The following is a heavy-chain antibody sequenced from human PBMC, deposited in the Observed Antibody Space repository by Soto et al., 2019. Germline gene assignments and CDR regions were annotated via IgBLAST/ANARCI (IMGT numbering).Heavy chain of an antibody. D-gene: IGHD3-10*01. J-gene: IGHJ6*02. Sequence: QVQLQESGPGLVKPSETLSLTCTVSGGSIDGRNCAWIRQPPGKGLEWLGYVYYDGGSSYNPSVKSRLPLSMATSKSQFSLQLRSVTAADTAVYYCVRQGIGNLHGLVDVWGRGTTVTVSS. CDR2: VYYDGGS. CDR1: GGSIDGRN. CDR3: VRQGIGNLHGLVDV. V-gene: IGHV4-59*08.